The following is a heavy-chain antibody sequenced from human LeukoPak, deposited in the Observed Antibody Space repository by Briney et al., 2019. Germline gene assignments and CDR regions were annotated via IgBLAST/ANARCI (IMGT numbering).Heavy chain of an antibody. D-gene: IGHD3-10*01. CDR3: ARDIYYGSGSSSPSDP. V-gene: IGHV3-30*04. CDR2: ISYDGSNE. J-gene: IGHJ5*02. CDR1: GFTFSSYA. Sequence: GGSLRLSCAASGFTFSSYAMHWVRQAPGKGLEWVAVISYDGSNEYYADSVKGRFTISRDNSKNTLYLQMNSLRAEDTAVYYCARDIYYGSGSSSPSDPWGQGTLVTVSS.